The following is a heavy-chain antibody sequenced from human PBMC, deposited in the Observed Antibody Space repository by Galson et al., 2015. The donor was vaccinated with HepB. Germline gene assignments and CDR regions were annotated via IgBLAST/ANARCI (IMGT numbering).Heavy chain of an antibody. D-gene: IGHD3-10*01. CDR3: ARDTFSMGSGADYYYGMDV. V-gene: IGHV3-30-3*01. Sequence: SLRLSCAASGFTFSSYAMHWVRQAPGKGLEWVAVISYDGSNKYYADSVKGRFTISRDNSKNTLYLQMNSLRAEDTAVYYCARDTFSMGSGADYYYGMDVWGQGTTVTVSS. J-gene: IGHJ6*02. CDR1: GFTFSSYA. CDR2: ISYDGSNK.